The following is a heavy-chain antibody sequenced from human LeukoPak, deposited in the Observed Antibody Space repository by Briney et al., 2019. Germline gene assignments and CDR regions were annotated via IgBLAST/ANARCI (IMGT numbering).Heavy chain of an antibody. V-gene: IGHV5-51*01. CDR1: VYSFTNYW. Sequence: GESLKISCKGSVYSFTNYWIGWVRQMPGKGLEWMGIIYPGDSDTRYSPSFQGQVTTSADKFLSTAYLQWSSLEASDNAMYYCARRDSGFEFFDYWGQGTLVTVSS. CDR3: ARRDSGFEFFDY. CDR2: IYPGDSDT. D-gene: IGHD5-12*01. J-gene: IGHJ4*02.